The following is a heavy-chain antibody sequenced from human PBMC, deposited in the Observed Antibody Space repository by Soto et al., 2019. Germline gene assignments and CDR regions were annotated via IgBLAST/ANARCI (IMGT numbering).Heavy chain of an antibody. CDR1: GYTFTSYG. CDR3: ARDGVTTLHYYYSYYMDV. Sequence: QVQLVQSGAEVKKPGASVKVSCKASGYTFTSYGISWVRQAPGQGLEWMGWISAYNGNTNYAQKLQGRVTMTTDTTTSTAYMELRSLRSDDTAVYYCARDGVTTLHYYYSYYMDVWGKGTTVTVSS. CDR2: ISAYNGNT. J-gene: IGHJ6*03. V-gene: IGHV1-18*01. D-gene: IGHD4-17*01.